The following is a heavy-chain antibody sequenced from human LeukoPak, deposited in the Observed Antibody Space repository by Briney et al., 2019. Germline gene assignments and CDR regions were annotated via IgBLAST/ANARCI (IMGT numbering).Heavy chain of an antibody. CDR3: ARLGIAAAGGFDY. J-gene: IGHJ4*02. V-gene: IGHV4-34*01. CDR1: GGSFSGYY. Sequence: SETLSLTCAVYGGSFSGYYWSWIRQPPGKGLEWVGEINHSGRTNYNPSLKSRVTISVDTSKNQFSLKLSSVTAADTAVYYCARLGIAAAGGFDYWGQGTLVTASS. CDR2: INHSGRT. D-gene: IGHD6-13*01.